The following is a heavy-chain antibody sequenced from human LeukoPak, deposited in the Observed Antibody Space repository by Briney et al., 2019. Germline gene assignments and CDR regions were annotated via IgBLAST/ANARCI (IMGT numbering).Heavy chain of an antibody. D-gene: IGHD3-10*01. CDR1: GLRFSRYA. Sequence: PGRSLRLSCAGSGLRFSRYAIHWVRQTHWGLEWVAVISHDGSDNRYADSVRGRVTISRDNSRNMVYLQFSSLTTDDTARYYCAKECDASFYELDSWGQGTHVTVSS. CDR2: ISHDGSDN. V-gene: IGHV3-30*04. J-gene: IGHJ4*02. CDR3: AKECDASFYELDS.